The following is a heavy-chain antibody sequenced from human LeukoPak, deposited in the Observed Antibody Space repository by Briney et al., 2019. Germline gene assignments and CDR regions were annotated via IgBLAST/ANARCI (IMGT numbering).Heavy chain of an antibody. J-gene: IGHJ6*03. V-gene: IGHV1-46*01. CDR3: ERDLAVTPTGGYYHYYMDV. Sequence: GASVKVACKASGYTFTSYYMHWVRQAPGQGLAWMGIINPSCDSTSYAQKFQGRVTMTRDTSASTVYMELSSRRSEDTAVYYCERDLAVTPTGGYYHYYMDVRGKGTTVTISS. CDR2: INPSCDST. CDR1: GYTFTSYY. D-gene: IGHD4-17*01.